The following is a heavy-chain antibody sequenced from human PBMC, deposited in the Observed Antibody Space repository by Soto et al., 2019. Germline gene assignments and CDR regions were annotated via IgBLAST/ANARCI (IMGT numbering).Heavy chain of an antibody. CDR3: AMEGAIAAAGTKCFDR. Sequence: ASVKVSCKASGYTFTSYAMHWVRQAPGQRLEWMGWINAGNGNTKYSQKFQGRVTITRDTSASTAYMELSSLRSEDTAAYYCAMEGAIAAAGTKCFDRWDQGTRVTVSS. J-gene: IGHJ5*02. D-gene: IGHD6-13*01. CDR2: INAGNGNT. CDR1: GYTFTSYA. V-gene: IGHV1-3*01.